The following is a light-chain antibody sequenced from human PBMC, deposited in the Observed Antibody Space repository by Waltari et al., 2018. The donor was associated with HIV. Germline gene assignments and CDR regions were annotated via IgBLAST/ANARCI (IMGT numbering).Light chain of an antibody. J-gene: IGLJ3*02. V-gene: IGLV2-23*02. Sequence: QSALTQPASVSGSPGQAITISSSGTSSDVGIYNLVYWYQQHPGKAPKLRIYEVTQRPSGVSNRFSGSKSGNTASLTISGLQAEDEADYYCCSYAGSSTWVFGGGTKLTVL. CDR3: CSYAGSSTWV. CDR2: EVT. CDR1: SSDVGIYNL.